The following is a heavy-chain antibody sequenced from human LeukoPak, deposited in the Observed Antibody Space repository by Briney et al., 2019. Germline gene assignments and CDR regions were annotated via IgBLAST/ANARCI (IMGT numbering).Heavy chain of an antibody. J-gene: IGHJ5*02. D-gene: IGHD6-19*01. CDR3: ARDRSGWYGNWFDP. V-gene: IGHV3-48*02. CDR1: GFTFSSYS. Sequence: GGSLRLSRAASGFTFSSYSMNWVRQAPGKGLEWVSYISSSGSTIYYADSVKGRFTISRDNAKNSLYLQMNSLRDEDTAVYYCARDRSGWYGNWFDPWGQGTLVTVSS. CDR2: ISSSGSTI.